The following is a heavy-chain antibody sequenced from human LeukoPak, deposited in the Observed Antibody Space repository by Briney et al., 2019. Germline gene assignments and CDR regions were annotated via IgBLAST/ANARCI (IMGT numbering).Heavy chain of an antibody. CDR3: ARYVGPRRRSPRHFYYYMDL. J-gene: IGHJ6*03. CDR2: MNLLSGAT. D-gene: IGHD1-26*01. Sequence: ASVKVSCKSSGYIFTNYDINWVRQANGQGLEWVGWMNLLSGATGYAQSFQGRVSFTTNASINTAYMQLSSLRSEDTAVYYCARYVGPRRRSPRHFYYYMDLWGKGTTVTVSS. V-gene: IGHV1-8*03. CDR1: GYIFTNYD.